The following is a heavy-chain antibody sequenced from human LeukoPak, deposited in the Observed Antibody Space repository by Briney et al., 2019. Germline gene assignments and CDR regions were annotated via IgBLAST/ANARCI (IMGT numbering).Heavy chain of an antibody. V-gene: IGHV3-21*05. CDR3: ARWKKRSYYYYGMDV. CDR2: ITNSGTST. CDR1: GFTFSKFS. Sequence: GGSLRLSCTASGFTFSKFSMNWVRQAPGKGPEWISYITNSGTSTYYADSVKGRFTISRDNAKNSLYLQMNSLRAEDTAVYYCARWKKRSYYYYGMDVWGQGTTVTVSS. J-gene: IGHJ6*02. D-gene: IGHD1-1*01.